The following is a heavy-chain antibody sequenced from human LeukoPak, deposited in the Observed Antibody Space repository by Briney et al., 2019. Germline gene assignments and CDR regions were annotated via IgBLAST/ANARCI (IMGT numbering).Heavy chain of an antibody. CDR1: GFSIENDW. CDR3: TLIQGWGACSYFLDY. CDR2: VKSYNAGGTT. D-gene: IGHD3-10*01. Sequence: GGSLRLSCAASGFSIENDWMSWVRQAPGKGLEWVGRVKSYNAGGTTHYAAPVKGRFIISRDDSKNMLYLQMDSLKTEDTAVYYCTLIQGWGACSYFLDYWGQGALVTVSS. J-gene: IGHJ4*02. V-gene: IGHV3-15*01.